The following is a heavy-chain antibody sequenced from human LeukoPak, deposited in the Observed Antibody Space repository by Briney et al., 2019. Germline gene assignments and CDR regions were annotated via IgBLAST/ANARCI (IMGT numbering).Heavy chain of an antibody. J-gene: IGHJ4*02. CDR1: GGTFSSYA. V-gene: IGHV1-69*04. D-gene: IGHD6-6*01. CDR3: ARDPAYSSSNDRFDY. CDR2: IIPILGIA. Sequence: ASVKVSCKASGGTFSSYAISWVRQAPGQGLEWMGRIIPILGIANYAQKFQGRVTITADESTSTAYMELSSLRSEDTAVYYCARDPAYSSSNDRFDYWGQGTLVTVSS.